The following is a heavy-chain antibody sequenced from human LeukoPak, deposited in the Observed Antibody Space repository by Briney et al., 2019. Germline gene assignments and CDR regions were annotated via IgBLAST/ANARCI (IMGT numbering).Heavy chain of an antibody. CDR3: ARDRRSVGATKYFDY. J-gene: IGHJ4*02. V-gene: IGHV3-48*01. Sequence: GGSLRLSCAASGFTFSSYSMNWVRQAPGKGLEWVSYISSSSSTIYYADSVKGRFTISRDNAKNSLYLQMNSLRAEDTAVYYCARDRRSVGATKYFDYWGQGTLVTVSS. CDR1: GFTFSSYS. CDR2: ISSSSSTI. D-gene: IGHD1-26*01.